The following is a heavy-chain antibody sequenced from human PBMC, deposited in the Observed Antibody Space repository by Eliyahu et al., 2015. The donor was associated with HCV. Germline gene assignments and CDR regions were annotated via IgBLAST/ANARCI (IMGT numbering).Heavy chain of an antibody. CDR1: GFPLEDYD. J-gene: IGHJ6*02. CDR3: AKDKAVGYGMDV. CDR2: ITWNSGKI. Sequence: EVQVVESGGGLEQPGRSLRLSCAGSGFPLEDYDMHWVRQAPGKGLGWVAGITWNSGKIGYADSVRGRFIISRDNAKNSLYLQMNSLRVEDTALYYCAKDKAVGYGMDVWGQGTTVTVSS. V-gene: IGHV3-9*01. D-gene: IGHD6-19*01.